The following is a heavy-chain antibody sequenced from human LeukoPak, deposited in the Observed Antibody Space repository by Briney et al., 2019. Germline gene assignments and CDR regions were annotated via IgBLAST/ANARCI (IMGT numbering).Heavy chain of an antibody. V-gene: IGHV3-7*01. CDR1: KFTFSSYW. Sequence: GGSLRLSCAASKFTFSSYWMSWVRQAPGKGLEWVANIKQDGVEKSYVDSVKGRFTISRDNANNSIFLQMNSLRVEDTAIYYCVRDGGTDWYDPWGQGTLVSVSS. CDR3: VRDGGTDWYDP. CDR2: IKQDGVEK. J-gene: IGHJ5*02. D-gene: IGHD3-16*01.